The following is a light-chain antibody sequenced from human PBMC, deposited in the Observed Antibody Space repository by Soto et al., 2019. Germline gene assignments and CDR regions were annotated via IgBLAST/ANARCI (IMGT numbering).Light chain of an antibody. J-gene: IGKJ4*01. V-gene: IGKV1-8*01. CDR2: AAS. Sequence: AIRMTQSPSSFSASTGDRVTITCRASQSIGTYLAWYQQIPGRAPKPLIFAASTLQRGVPSRFSGSGSGTDFTLTISCLQSEDFATYYCRQYYIYPPTFGGGTKVEIK. CDR3: RQYYIYPPT. CDR1: QSIGTY.